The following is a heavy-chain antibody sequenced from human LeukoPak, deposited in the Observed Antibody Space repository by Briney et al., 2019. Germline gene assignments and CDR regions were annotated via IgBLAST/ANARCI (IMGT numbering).Heavy chain of an antibody. CDR3: AKNGDRGAYCSGGTCYPYYYYYMDV. Sequence: GGSLRLSCAASGFTFSSYGMHWVRQAPGRGLEWVSAISTTGGTTYYADSVRGRFTISRDNSRNTLYLQMNSLRAEDTAIYYCAKNGDRGAYCSGGTCYPYYYYYMDVWGKGTTVTISS. J-gene: IGHJ6*03. CDR2: ISTTGGTT. CDR1: GFTFSSYG. V-gene: IGHV3-23*01. D-gene: IGHD2-15*01.